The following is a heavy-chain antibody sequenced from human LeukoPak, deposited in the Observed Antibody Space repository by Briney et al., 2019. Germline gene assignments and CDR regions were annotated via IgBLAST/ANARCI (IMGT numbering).Heavy chain of an antibody. J-gene: IGHJ4*02. CDR1: GFTVSSNY. CDR3: ANHLACRSRNCPSFDE. Sequence: GGSLRLSCAASGFTVSSNYMSWVRQAPGKGLEWVSVIYSGGSTYYADSVKGRFTISRDNSKNTLYLQMNSLRAEDTAVYYCANHLACRSRNCPSFDEWGQGTLVTVSS. D-gene: IGHD2-2*01. V-gene: IGHV3-66*01. CDR2: IYSGGST.